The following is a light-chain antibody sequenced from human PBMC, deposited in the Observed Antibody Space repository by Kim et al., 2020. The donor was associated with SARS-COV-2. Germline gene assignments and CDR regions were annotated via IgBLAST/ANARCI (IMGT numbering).Light chain of an antibody. J-gene: IGLJ1*01. CDR3: QAWDSSTYV. CDR1: KLGDKY. Sequence: SYELTQPPSVSVSSGQTASITCSGDKLGDKYACWYQQKPGQSPVLVIYQDSKRPSGIPERFSGSNSGNTATLTISGTQAMDEADYYCQAWDSSTYV. CDR2: QDS. V-gene: IGLV3-1*01.